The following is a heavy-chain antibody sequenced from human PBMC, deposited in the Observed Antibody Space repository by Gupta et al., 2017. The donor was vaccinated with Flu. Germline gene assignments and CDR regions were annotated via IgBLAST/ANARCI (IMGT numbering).Heavy chain of an antibody. J-gene: IGHJ3*02. Sequence: EVQLVESGGGLVQPGGSLRLSCAASGFTFSSYEMNWVRQGPGKGLEWVSYISSSGSTIYYADSVKGRFTISRDNAKNSLYLQMNSLRAEDTAVYYCAIYDSSGYYKTDAFDIWGQGTMVTVSS. CDR2: ISSSGSTI. CDR3: AIYDSSGYYKTDAFDI. CDR1: GFTFSSYE. D-gene: IGHD3-22*01. V-gene: IGHV3-48*03.